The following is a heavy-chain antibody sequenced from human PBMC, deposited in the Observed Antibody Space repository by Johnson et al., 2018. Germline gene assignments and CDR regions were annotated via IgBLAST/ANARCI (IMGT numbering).Heavy chain of an antibody. CDR2: ISSSSSTL. D-gene: IGHD6-6*01. CDR1: GFTFSSYS. Sequence: EVQLLETGGGLVQXGGSLRLSCAASGFTFSSYSMNWVRQAPGKGLEWVSYISSSSSTLYYADSVKGRFTISRDNAKNSLSPQMNSLSDDDTAVYNCARLGGQLNYYSNMDVWGQGTTVTVSS. J-gene: IGHJ6*02. V-gene: IGHV3-48*02. CDR3: ARLGGQLNYYSNMDV.